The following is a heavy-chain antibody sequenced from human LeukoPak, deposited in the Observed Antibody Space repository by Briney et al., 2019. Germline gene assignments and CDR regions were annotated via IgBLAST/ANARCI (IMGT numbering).Heavy chain of an antibody. D-gene: IGHD6-19*01. CDR1: GGSISSSSYY. Sequence: SETLSLTCTVSGGSISSSSYYWGWIRQPPGKGLEWIGSIYYSGSTYYNPSLKSRVTISVDTSKNQFSLKLSSVTAADTAVYYCASSSRGSRLPYYWGQGTLVTVSS. V-gene: IGHV4-39*07. CDR2: IYYSGST. CDR3: ASSSRGSRLPYY. J-gene: IGHJ4*02.